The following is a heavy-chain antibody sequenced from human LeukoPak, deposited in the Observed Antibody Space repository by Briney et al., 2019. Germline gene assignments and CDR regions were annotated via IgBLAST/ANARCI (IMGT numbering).Heavy chain of an antibody. V-gene: IGHV4-61*02. D-gene: IGHD1-1*01. CDR1: GGSISSGSYY. Sequence: SETLSLTCTASGGSISSGSYYWSWIRQPAGKGLEWIGRIYTSGSTNYNPSLKSRVTISVDTSKNQFSLKLSSVTAADTAVYYCARTTQRYGMDVWGQGTTVTVSS. J-gene: IGHJ6*02. CDR3: ARTTQRYGMDV. CDR2: IYTSGST.